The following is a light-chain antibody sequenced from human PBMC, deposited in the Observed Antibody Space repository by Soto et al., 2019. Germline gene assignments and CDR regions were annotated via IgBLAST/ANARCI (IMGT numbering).Light chain of an antibody. CDR1: QSISTY. CDR2: GAS. V-gene: IGKV1-39*01. CDR3: QQGYSTPDT. Sequence: DIRMTQSQSSLYASVGDRVTITCRASQSISTYLNWYQQKLGKAPKLLIYGASNLQSVVPSRFSGSGSGTDFTLTISTLQPEDFAAYYCQQGYSTPDTFGQGTKLEIK. J-gene: IGKJ2*01.